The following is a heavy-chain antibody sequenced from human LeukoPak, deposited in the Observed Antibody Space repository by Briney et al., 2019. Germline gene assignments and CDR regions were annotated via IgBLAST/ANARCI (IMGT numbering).Heavy chain of an antibody. CDR3: AKAGATMVRGPPQKNNWFDP. CDR1: GLTVSSNY. V-gene: IGHV3-33*06. CDR2: IWYDGSNK. Sequence: GGSLRLSCAASGLTVSSNYMSWVRQAPGKGLEWVAVIWYDGSNKYYADSVKGRFTISRDNSKNTLYLQMNSLRAEDTAVYYCAKAGATMVRGPPQKNNWFDPWGQGTLVTVSS. D-gene: IGHD3-10*01. J-gene: IGHJ5*02.